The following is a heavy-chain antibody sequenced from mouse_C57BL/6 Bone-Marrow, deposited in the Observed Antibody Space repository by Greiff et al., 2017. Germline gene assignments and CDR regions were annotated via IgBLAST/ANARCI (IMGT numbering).Heavy chain of an antibody. CDR3: ARYPFYYYGSSLDY. CDR2: IFPGSGST. Sequence: VQGVESGAELMKPGASVKLSCKASGYTFTGYWIEWVKQRPGHGLEWIGEIFPGSGSTNYNEKFKGKATFTADTSSNTAYMQLSSLTTEDSAIYYCARYPFYYYGSSLDYWGQGTTLTVSS. D-gene: IGHD1-1*01. V-gene: IGHV1-9*01. CDR1: GYTFTGYW. J-gene: IGHJ2*01.